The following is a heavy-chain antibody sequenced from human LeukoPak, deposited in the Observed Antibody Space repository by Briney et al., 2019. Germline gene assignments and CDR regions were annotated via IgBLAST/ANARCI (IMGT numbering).Heavy chain of an antibody. D-gene: IGHD2-2*01. V-gene: IGHV3-30*01. J-gene: IGHJ6*04. CDR3: ARASSTSKMDV. Sequence: GRSLRLSCAASGFTFSSYAMHWVRQAPGKGLEWEAVISYDGSNKYYADSVKGRSTISRDNSKNTLYLQMNSLRAEDTAVYYCARASSTSKMDVWGKGTTVTVSS. CDR2: ISYDGSNK. CDR1: GFTFSSYA.